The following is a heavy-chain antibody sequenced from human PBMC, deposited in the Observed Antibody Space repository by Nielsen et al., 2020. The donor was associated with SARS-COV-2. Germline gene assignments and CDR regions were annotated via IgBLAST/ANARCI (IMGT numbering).Heavy chain of an antibody. CDR1: GGSISSGGYY. CDR2: IYFSRRT. V-gene: IGHV4-31*03. D-gene: IGHD5-12*01. Sequence: SETLSLTCTVSGGSISSGGYYWSWIRHHPGKGLEWIGYIYFSRRTCYNPSLKSRVTISVDTSKNQFSLSLRSVTAADTAVYYCARESSGYDHYNYGMDVWGQGTTVTASS. J-gene: IGHJ6*02. CDR3: ARESSGYDHYNYGMDV.